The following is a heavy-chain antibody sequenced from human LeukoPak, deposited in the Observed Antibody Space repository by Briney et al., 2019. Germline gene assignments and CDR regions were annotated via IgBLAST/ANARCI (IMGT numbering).Heavy chain of an antibody. J-gene: IGHJ6*02. CDR1: GGSISSSSYY. CDR2: IYYSGST. V-gene: IGHV4-39*01. Sequence: SETLSLTCTVSGGSISSSSYYWGWIRQPPGKGLEWIGSIYYSGSTYYNPSLKSRVTISVDTSKNQFSLKLSSVTAADTAVYYCARHLGGFGEFLDVWGQGTTVTVSS. D-gene: IGHD3-10*01. CDR3: ARHLGGFGEFLDV.